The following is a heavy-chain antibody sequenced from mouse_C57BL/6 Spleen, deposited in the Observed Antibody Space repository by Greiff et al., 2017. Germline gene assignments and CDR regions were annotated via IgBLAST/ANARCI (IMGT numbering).Heavy chain of an antibody. CDR3: ARAHYGFAY. Sequence: EVQLVESGPGLVKPSQSLSLTCSVTGYSITSGYYWNWIRQFPGNKLEWMGYISYDGSNNYNPSLKNRISITRDTSKNQFFLKLNSVTTEDTATYYCARAHYGFAYWGQGTLVTVSA. J-gene: IGHJ3*01. CDR2: ISYDGSN. CDR1: GYSITSGYY. V-gene: IGHV3-6*01. D-gene: IGHD1-1*01.